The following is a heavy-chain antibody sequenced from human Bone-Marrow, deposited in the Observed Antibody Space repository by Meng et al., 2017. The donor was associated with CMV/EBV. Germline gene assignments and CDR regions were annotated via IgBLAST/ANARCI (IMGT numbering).Heavy chain of an antibody. CDR2: IYYSGST. J-gene: IGHJ5*02. Sequence: GSLRLSCTVSGGSISSDDYYWSWIRQPPGKGLEWIGSIYYSGSTYYNPSLKSRVTISVDTSKNQFSLKLSSVTAADTAVYYCARHASGWYRGNWFDPWGQGTLVTVSS. D-gene: IGHD6-19*01. V-gene: IGHV4-39*01. CDR3: ARHASGWYRGNWFDP. CDR1: GGSISSDDYY.